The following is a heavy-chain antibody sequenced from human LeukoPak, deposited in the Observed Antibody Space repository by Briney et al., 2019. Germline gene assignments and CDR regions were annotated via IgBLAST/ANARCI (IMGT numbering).Heavy chain of an antibody. CDR3: ARDQSIAYCGGDCLSFDY. D-gene: IGHD2-21*01. V-gene: IGHV3-23*01. CDR2: IRGSDYST. CDR1: GFSFSSYA. Sequence: GGSLRLSCAASGFSFSSYAMNWVRQAPGKGLEWVSAIRGSDYSTYYADSVKGRFTISRDNSKNTLYLQMNSLRAEDTAVYYCARDQSIAYCGGDCLSFDYWGQGTLVTVSS. J-gene: IGHJ4*02.